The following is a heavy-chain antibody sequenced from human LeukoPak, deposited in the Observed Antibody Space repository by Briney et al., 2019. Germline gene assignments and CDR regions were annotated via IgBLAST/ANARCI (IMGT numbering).Heavy chain of an antibody. D-gene: IGHD6-13*01. J-gene: IGHJ5*02. CDR1: GYTFTSYG. CDR2: ISAYNGNT. Sequence: AVTVTFKCSGYTFTSYGISWVRQAPAQGLEWVGFISAYNGNTNYAQKLQGRVTTTTDSSTRIAYMELRSQRSDDTAAYCSARERVNSRGWFDPWGQGTLVTVSS. CDR3: ARERVNSRGWFDP. V-gene: IGHV1-18*01.